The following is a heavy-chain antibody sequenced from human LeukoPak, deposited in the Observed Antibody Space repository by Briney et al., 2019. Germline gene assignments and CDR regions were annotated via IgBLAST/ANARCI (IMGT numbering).Heavy chain of an antibody. Sequence: GGSLRLSCAGSGFTFSSYIMHWVRQTPGKGLEWVALVWYDGSEDYYRDSVKGRFTISRDNSKNTLYLQMNSLEVEDTAVYYCAKELDGFDIWGQGTKVTVSS. J-gene: IGHJ3*02. CDR2: VWYDGSED. CDR3: AKELDGFDI. V-gene: IGHV3-30*02. CDR1: GFTFSSYI.